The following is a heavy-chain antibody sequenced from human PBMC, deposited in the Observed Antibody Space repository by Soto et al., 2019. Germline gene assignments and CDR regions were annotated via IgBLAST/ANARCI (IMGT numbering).Heavy chain of an antibody. V-gene: IGHV4-39*01. Sequence: SETLSLTCTVSGGSISSSSYYWGWIRQPPGKGLEWIGSIYYSGSTYYNPSLKGRVTISVDTSKNQFSLKLSSVTAADTAVYYCARHQDGYNDYWGQGTLVTVSS. CDR3: ARHQDGYNDY. CDR2: IYYSGST. J-gene: IGHJ4*02. CDR1: GGSISSSSYY. D-gene: IGHD5-12*01.